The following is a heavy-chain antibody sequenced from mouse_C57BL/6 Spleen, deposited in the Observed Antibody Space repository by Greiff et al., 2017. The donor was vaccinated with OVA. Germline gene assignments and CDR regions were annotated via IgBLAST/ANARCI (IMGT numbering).Heavy chain of an antibody. Sequence: VQLQQSGAELVRPGTSVKVSCKASGYAFTNYLIEWVKQRPGQGLEWIGVINPGSGGTNYNEKFKGKATLTADKSSSTAYMQLSSLTSEDSAVYFCARGGGSGAMDYWGQGTSVTFSS. CDR3: ARGGGSGAMDY. CDR2: INPGSGGT. J-gene: IGHJ4*01. V-gene: IGHV1-54*01. CDR1: GYAFTNYL. D-gene: IGHD3-1*01.